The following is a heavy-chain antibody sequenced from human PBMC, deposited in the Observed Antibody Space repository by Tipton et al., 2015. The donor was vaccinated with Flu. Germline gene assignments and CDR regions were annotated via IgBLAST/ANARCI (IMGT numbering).Heavy chain of an antibody. CDR2: IYPDDSDT. CDR1: GYSFTQYW. D-gene: IGHD5-24*01. Sequence: QLVQSGAEVKKPGESLKIACQGSGYSFTQYWIAWVRQMPGKGLEWMGIIYPDDSDTRYSPSFQGQVAISVDKSITTAYLEWSSRKAADTAMYYCAKTRHGHNDFDSWGQGTLVTVSS. CDR3: AKTRHGHNDFDS. J-gene: IGHJ4*02. V-gene: IGHV5-51*01.